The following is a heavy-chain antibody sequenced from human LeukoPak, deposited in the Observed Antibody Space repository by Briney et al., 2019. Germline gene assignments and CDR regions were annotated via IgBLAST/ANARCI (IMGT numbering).Heavy chain of an antibody. Sequence: GRSLRLSCAASGFPFNNYAMHWVRQAPGKGLEWVAFISYDGGNKYYADSVKGRFTISRDNSKNTLYLQMNSLRTEDTALFYCARLAEIGDFDCWGQGTLVTVSS. D-gene: IGHD6-19*01. V-gene: IGHV3-30-3*01. CDR3: ARLAEIGDFDC. CDR1: GFPFNNYA. CDR2: ISYDGGNK. J-gene: IGHJ4*02.